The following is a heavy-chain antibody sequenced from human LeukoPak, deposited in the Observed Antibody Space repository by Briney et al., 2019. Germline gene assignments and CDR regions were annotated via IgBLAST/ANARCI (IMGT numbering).Heavy chain of an antibody. CDR2: ITGSGAST. CDR3: AKGWYTFDH. CDR1: GFTFNNYA. D-gene: IGHD6-13*01. V-gene: IGHV3-23*01. Sequence: GGSLRLSCTASGFTFNNYAMTWVRQAPGKGLEWVSAITGSGASTNYADSVKGRFTISRDNSKNTLYLQMNSLRAEDTAVYYCAKGWYTFDHWGQGTLVTVSS. J-gene: IGHJ4*02.